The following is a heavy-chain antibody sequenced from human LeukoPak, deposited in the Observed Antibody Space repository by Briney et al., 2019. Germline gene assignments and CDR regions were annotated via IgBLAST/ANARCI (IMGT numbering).Heavy chain of an antibody. V-gene: IGHV3-48*04. J-gene: IGHJ4*02. Sequence: PGGSLRLSCAASGFTFSSYSMNWVRQAPGKGLEWVSYISSSSSTIYYADSVKGRFTISRDNAKNTVYLQMNSLRVEDTAVYYCVKDAHQFYDLWSGYLLDYWGQGTLVTVSS. CDR2: ISSSSSTI. CDR3: VKDAHQFYDLWSGYLLDY. CDR1: GFTFSSYS. D-gene: IGHD3-3*01.